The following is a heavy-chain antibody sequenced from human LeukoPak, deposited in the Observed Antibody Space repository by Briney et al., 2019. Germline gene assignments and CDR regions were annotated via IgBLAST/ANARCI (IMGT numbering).Heavy chain of an antibody. CDR3: ARDFYYGSGSLDQ. CDR1: GFTFNSYA. J-gene: IGHJ4*02. V-gene: IGHV3-23*01. Sequence: GGSLRLSCAASGFTFNSYAMSWVRQAPGKGLEWVSAISGSGASTYYADSVKGRFTISRDNSKNTLYLQMNSLRAEDTAVYYCARDFYYGSGSLDQWGQGTLVTVSS. CDR2: ISGSGAST. D-gene: IGHD3-10*01.